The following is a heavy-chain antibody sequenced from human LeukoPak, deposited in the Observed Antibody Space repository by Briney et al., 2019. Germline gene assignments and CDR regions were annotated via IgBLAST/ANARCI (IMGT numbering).Heavy chain of an antibody. D-gene: IGHD2-2*03. J-gene: IGHJ5*02. V-gene: IGHV4-61*02. CDR2: IYTSGST. CDR1: GGSISSGSYY. Sequence: PSETLSLTCTVSGGSISSGSYYWSWIRQPAGKGLEWIGRIYTSGSTNYNPSLQSRVTISVDTSKNQFSLKLSSVTAADTAVYYCARDLAGDGYWFDPWGQGTLVTVSS. CDR3: ARDLAGDGYWFDP.